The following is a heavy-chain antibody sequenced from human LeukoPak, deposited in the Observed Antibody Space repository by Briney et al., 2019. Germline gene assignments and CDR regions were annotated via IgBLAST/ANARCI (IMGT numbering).Heavy chain of an antibody. V-gene: IGHV4-59*08. J-gene: IGHJ4*02. D-gene: IGHD6-13*01. CDR2: IYYSGSS. CDR1: GGSIGNYY. Sequence: PSETLSLTCTVSGGSIGNYYWSWIRQPPGKGLEWIGYIYYSGSSNYNPSLKSRVTISVDTSKNQFSLKLSSVTAADTAVYYCARHWETSSWYVDYWGQGTLVTVSS. CDR3: ARHWETSSWYVDY.